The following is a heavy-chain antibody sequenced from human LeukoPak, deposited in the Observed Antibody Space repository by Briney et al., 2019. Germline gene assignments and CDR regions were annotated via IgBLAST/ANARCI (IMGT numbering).Heavy chain of an antibody. CDR1: GGSISSSSAY. CDR3: ARVGGSGSYLHWFDP. CDR2: IYYSGST. D-gene: IGHD3-10*01. V-gene: IGHV4-61*01. J-gene: IGHJ5*02. Sequence: SETLSLTCTVSGGSISSSSAYWSWIRQPPGKGLEWIGYIYYSGSTNYNPSLKSRVTISVDTSKNQFSLKLSSVTAADTAVYYCARVGGSGSYLHWFDPWGQGTLVTVSS.